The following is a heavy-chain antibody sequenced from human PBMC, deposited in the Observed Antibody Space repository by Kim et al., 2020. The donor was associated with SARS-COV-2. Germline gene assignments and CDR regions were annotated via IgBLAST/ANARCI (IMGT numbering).Heavy chain of an antibody. CDR3: PRDPWSRLRGLTYSHYGKYV. CDR2: ISYDGSNK. V-gene: IGHV3-30-3*01. CDR1: GFTFSSCS. Sequence: GGSLRLSCAASGFTFSSCSMHWVRQAPGKGLEWVSVISYDGSNKNYADSVKGRFTISRDNSKNTLYLQMNSLRAEDTAMYYCPRDPWSRLRGLTYSHYGKYVWGQGTPLTVSS. D-gene: IGHD3-10*01. J-gene: IGHJ6*02.